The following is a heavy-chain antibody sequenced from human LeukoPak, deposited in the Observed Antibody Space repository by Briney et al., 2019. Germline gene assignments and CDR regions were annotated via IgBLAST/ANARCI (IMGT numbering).Heavy chain of an antibody. D-gene: IGHD3-16*01. CDR3: ARERGGSKLSGLYGRDYYYMDV. J-gene: IGHJ6*03. CDR2: IYYSGRT. Sequence: SQTLSLTCTVSGGSISSYYWSWIRQPPGKGLECIGYIYYSGRTNYNPSLKSRVTISVATSKIQFYLKLSSVTAADTAVYFCARERGGSKLSGLYGRDYYYMDVWGKGTTVTVSS. V-gene: IGHV4-59*01. CDR1: GGSISSYY.